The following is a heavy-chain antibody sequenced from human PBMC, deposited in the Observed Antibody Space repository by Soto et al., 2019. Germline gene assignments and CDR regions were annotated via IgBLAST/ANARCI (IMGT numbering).Heavy chain of an antibody. V-gene: IGHV3-30-3*01. Sequence: QVQLVESGGGVVQPGRSLRLSCAASGFTFSSYAMHWVRQAPGKGLEWVAVISYDGSNKYYADSVKGRFTISRDNSKNTLYLQMNSLRAEDTAVYYCARDPSSIAARDADYWGQGTLVTVSS. CDR3: ARDPSSIAARDADY. J-gene: IGHJ4*02. D-gene: IGHD6-6*01. CDR2: ISYDGSNK. CDR1: GFTFSSYA.